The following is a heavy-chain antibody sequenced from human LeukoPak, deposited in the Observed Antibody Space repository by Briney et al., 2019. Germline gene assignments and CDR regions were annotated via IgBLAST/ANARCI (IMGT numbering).Heavy chain of an antibody. CDR1: GCTLTELP. V-gene: IGHV1-46*01. J-gene: IGHJ4*02. Sequence: GASVKVSCKVSGCTLTELPMHWVRQAPGQGLEWMGIINPSGGSTSYAQKFQGRVTMTRDTSTSTVYMELSSLRSEDTAVYYCARDPPSLAYCGGDCGGSFDYWGQGTLVTVSS. CDR3: ARDPPSLAYCGGDCGGSFDY. D-gene: IGHD2-21*02. CDR2: INPSGGST.